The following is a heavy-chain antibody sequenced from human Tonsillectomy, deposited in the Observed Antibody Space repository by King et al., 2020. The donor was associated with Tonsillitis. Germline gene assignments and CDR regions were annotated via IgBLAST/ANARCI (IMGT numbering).Heavy chain of an antibody. CDR3: AKERIGYCRN. V-gene: IGHV3-9*01. J-gene: IGHJ4*02. D-gene: IGHD2-15*01. Sequence: VQLVESGGGLVQPGRSLRLSCAASGFTFDDYAMHWVRQAPGKGLEWVSGISWNSGSIGYADSVKGRFTISRDNAKNSLYLQMNSLRAEDTALYYCAKERIGYCRNWGQGTLVTVSS. CDR2: ISWNSGSI. CDR1: GFTFDDYA.